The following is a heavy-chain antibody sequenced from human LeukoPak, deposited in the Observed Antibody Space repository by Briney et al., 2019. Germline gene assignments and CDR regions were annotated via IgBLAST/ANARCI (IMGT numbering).Heavy chain of an antibody. D-gene: IGHD3-10*01. Sequence: SVKVSCKASGGTFSSYTISWVRQAPGQGLEWMGRIIPILGIANYAQKFRGRVTITADKSTSTAYMELSSLRSEDTAVYYCARGDYGSGSYLQDYWGQGTLVTVSS. CDR2: IIPILGIA. CDR1: GGTFSSYT. J-gene: IGHJ4*02. CDR3: ARGDYGSGSYLQDY. V-gene: IGHV1-69*02.